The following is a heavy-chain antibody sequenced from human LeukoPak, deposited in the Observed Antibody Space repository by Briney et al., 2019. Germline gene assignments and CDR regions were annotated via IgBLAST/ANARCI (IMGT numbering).Heavy chain of an antibody. CDR1: GFTVSSNY. D-gene: IGHD2-2*01. Sequence: GGSLRLSCAASGFTVSSNYMSWVRQAPGKGLEWVSVIYSGGSTYYADSVKGRFTISRDNAKNSLYLQMNSLRAEDTAVYYCARDYSSSSLNLDYWGQGTLVTVSS. CDR2: IYSGGST. J-gene: IGHJ4*02. V-gene: IGHV3-53*01. CDR3: ARDYSSSSLNLDY.